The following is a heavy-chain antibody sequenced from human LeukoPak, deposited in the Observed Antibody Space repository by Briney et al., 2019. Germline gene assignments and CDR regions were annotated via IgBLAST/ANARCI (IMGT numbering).Heavy chain of an antibody. Sequence: VASVKVSCKASGYTFTGYYMHWVRQAPGQGLEWMGWINPNNGGTNYAQKFQGRVTMTRDTSISTAYMDLSRLKSDDTAVYYCAREGYGGGQDFDVWGQGTMATVSS. CDR2: INPNNGGT. V-gene: IGHV1-2*02. CDR1: GYTFTGYY. J-gene: IGHJ3*01. CDR3: AREGYGGGQDFDV. D-gene: IGHD1-26*01.